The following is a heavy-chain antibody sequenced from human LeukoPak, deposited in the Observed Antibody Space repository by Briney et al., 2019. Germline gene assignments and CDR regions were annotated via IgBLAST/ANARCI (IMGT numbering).Heavy chain of an antibody. V-gene: IGHV3-23*01. CDR3: AKDPRRGYYDFWSGYYAPFDP. J-gene: IGHJ5*02. Sequence: GGSLRLSCAASGFTFSSYAMSWVRQAPGKGLEWVSAISGSGGSTYYADSVKDRFTISRDNSKNTLYLQMNSLRAEGTAVYYCAKDPRRGYYDFWSGYYAPFDPWGQGTLVTVSS. D-gene: IGHD3-3*01. CDR2: ISGSGGST. CDR1: GFTFSSYA.